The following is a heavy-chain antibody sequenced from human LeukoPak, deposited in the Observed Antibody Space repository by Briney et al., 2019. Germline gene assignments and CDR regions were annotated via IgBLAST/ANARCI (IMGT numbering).Heavy chain of an antibody. J-gene: IGHJ6*03. D-gene: IGHD2-2*01. CDR2: INHSGST. Sequence: SETLSLTCAVYGGSFSGYYWSWIRQPPGKGLEWIGEINHSGSTNYNPSLKSRVTISVDTSKNQFSLTLSSVTAADTAVYYCARGKDCSSTSCPYYMDVWGKGTTVTVSS. CDR1: GGSFSGYY. V-gene: IGHV4-34*01. CDR3: ARGKDCSSTSCPYYMDV.